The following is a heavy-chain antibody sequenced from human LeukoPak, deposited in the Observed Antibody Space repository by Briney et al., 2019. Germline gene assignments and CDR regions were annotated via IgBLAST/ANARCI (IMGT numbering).Heavy chain of an antibody. V-gene: IGHV4-4*02. J-gene: IGHJ2*01. CDR3: AHVDSSGAYWYFDL. Sequence: SETLSLTCAVSGGSISSSNWWSWVRQPPGKGLEWIGYIYYSGSTNYNPSLKSRVTISVDTSKNQFSLKLSSVTAADTAVYYCAHVDSSGAYWYFDLWGRGTLVTVSS. CDR2: IYYSGST. D-gene: IGHD3-22*01. CDR1: GGSISSSNW.